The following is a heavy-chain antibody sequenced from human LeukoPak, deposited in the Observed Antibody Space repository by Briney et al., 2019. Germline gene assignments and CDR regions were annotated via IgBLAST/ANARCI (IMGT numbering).Heavy chain of an antibody. CDR2: IIPIFGTA. V-gene: IGHV1-69*05. D-gene: IGHD6-19*01. J-gene: IGHJ4*02. Sequence: ASVKVSCKASGGTFSSYAISWVRQAPGQGLEWMGGIIPIFGTANYAQKFQGRVTITTDESTSTAYMELSSLRSEDTAVYYCARGKLGIAVAGYFDYWGQGTLVTVSS. CDR3: ARGKLGIAVAGYFDY. CDR1: GGTFSSYA.